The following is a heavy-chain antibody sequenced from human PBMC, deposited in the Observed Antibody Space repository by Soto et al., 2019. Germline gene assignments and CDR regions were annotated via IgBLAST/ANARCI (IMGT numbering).Heavy chain of an antibody. CDR3: SRSPEVGVRGAY. D-gene: IGHD3-16*01. J-gene: IGHJ4*02. V-gene: IGHV3-21*01. CDR2: ISSSSSYI. CDR1: GFTFSSYS. Sequence: GGSLRLSCAASGFTFSSYSMNWVRQAPGKGLEWVSSISSSSSYIYYADSVKGRFTISRDNAKNSLYLQMNSLRDEDTALYYCSRSPEVGVRGAYWGQGTLVTVSS.